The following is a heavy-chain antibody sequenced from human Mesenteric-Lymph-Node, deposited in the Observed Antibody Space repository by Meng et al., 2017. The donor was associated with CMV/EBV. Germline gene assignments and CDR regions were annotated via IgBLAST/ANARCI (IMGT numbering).Heavy chain of an antibody. CDR3: ARGGGDIMSSSWSRGYFDY. V-gene: IGHV3-48*03. Sequence: GGSLRLSCAASGFTFSSYEMNWVRQAPGKGLEWVSYISSSGSTIYYADSVKGRFTISRDNAKNSLYLQMNSLRAEDTAVYYCARGGGDIMSSSWSRGYFDYWGQGTLVTVSS. J-gene: IGHJ4*02. CDR2: ISSSGSTI. D-gene: IGHD6-13*01. CDR1: GFTFSSYE.